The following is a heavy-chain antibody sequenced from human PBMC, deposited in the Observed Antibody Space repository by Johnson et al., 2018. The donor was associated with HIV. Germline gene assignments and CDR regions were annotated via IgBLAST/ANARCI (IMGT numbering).Heavy chain of an antibody. J-gene: IGHJ3*02. D-gene: IGHD1-26*01. CDR3: AKDQEWELIRGAFDI. Sequence: QMLLVESGGGVVQPGRSLRLSCAASGFTFSSYAMHWVRQAPGKGLEWVAFIRYDGSNKYYADSVQGGFPISRDNSKNTLYLQMNSLRAEDTAVYYCAKDQEWELIRGAFDIWGQGTMVTVSS. CDR1: GFTFSSYA. CDR2: IRYDGSNK. V-gene: IGHV3-30*02.